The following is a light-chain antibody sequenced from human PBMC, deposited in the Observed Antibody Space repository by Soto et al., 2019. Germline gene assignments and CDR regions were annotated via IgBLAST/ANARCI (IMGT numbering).Light chain of an antibody. J-gene: IGLJ2*01. CDR2: ENT. CDR3: ATWDSSLSALV. V-gene: IGLV1-51*01. Sequence: QSVLTQPPSVSAAPRQRVTISCSGSISNIGNHYVSWYQHLPGTAPKLLIYENTKPPSGIPDRFSGSKSGTSATLGITGLQTGDEADYLCATWDSSLSALVFGAGTKLTVL. CDR1: ISNIGNHY.